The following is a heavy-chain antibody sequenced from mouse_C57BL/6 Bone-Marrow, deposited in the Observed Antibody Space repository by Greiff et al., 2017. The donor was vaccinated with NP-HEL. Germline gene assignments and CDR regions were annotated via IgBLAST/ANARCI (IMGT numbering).Heavy chain of an antibody. CDR2: INPYNGDT. CDR3: ARSRYDGLDY. Sequence: EVKLVESGPELVKPGDSVKISCKASGYSFTGYFMNWVMQSHGKSLEWIGRINPYNGDTFYNQKFKGKATLTVDKSSSTAHMELRSLTSEDSAVYYCARSRYDGLDYWGQGTTLTVSS. V-gene: IGHV1-20*01. J-gene: IGHJ2*01. D-gene: IGHD2-12*01. CDR1: GYSFTGYF.